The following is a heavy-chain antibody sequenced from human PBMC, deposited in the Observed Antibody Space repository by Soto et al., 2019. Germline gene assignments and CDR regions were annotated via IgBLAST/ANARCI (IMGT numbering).Heavy chain of an antibody. CDR2: IGTAGDT. D-gene: IGHD5-12*01. J-gene: IGHJ4*02. CDR1: GFTFSSYD. CDR3: ARGSPPLYSGYSAFDY. V-gene: IGHV3-13*04. Sequence: EVQLVESGGGLVQPGGSLRLSCAASGFTFSSYDMHWVRQATGKGLEWVSAIGTAGDTYYPGSVKGRFTISRENAKNSLYLQMNSLSAGDTAVYYCARGSPPLYSGYSAFDYWGQGTLVTVSS.